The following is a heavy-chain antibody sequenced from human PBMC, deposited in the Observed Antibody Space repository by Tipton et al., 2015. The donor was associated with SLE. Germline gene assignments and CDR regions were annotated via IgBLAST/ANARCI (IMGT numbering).Heavy chain of an antibody. CDR1: GGSISTHY. CDR3: ARTEVGGYSHDAFDL. J-gene: IGHJ3*01. CDR2: INHSGST. D-gene: IGHD6-25*01. Sequence: TLSLTCTVSGGSISTHYWSWIRQPPGKGLEWIGEINHSGSTNYNPSLKSRVTASLDTSKNQISLKLKSVTAADTAVYYCARTEVGGYSHDAFDLWGHGTMVTVSS. V-gene: IGHV4-34*01.